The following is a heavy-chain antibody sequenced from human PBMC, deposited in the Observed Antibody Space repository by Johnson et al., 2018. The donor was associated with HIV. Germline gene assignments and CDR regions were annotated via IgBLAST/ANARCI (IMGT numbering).Heavy chain of an antibody. D-gene: IGHD1-26*01. CDR1: GFTFSNAW. CDR2: IKSKTDGGTT. Sequence: VQLVESGGGLVKPGGSLRLSCAASGFTFSNAWMSWVRQAPGKGLEWVGRIKSKTDGGTTDYAAPVKGRFTISRDDSKNMLYLQMNSLKTEDTALYYCTAHYRNAFDIWGQGTMVTVSS. V-gene: IGHV3-15*01. J-gene: IGHJ3*02. CDR3: TAHYRNAFDI.